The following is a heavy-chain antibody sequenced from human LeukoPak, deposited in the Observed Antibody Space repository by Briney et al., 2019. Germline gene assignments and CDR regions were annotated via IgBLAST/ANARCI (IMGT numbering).Heavy chain of an antibody. D-gene: IGHD6-19*01. CDR1: GFTFSDYA. CDR3: SRAYSTGWLGINDY. J-gene: IGHJ4*02. Sequence: PGRSLRLSSTASGFTFSDYAMTWGRHAPGKGLEWVGFIRNKAKGGTADYAASVKGRFTISRDDSKTIAYLQMSSLKTEDTAVYFCSRAYSTGWLGINDYWGQGALVTVSS. V-gene: IGHV3-49*04. CDR2: IRNKAKGGTA.